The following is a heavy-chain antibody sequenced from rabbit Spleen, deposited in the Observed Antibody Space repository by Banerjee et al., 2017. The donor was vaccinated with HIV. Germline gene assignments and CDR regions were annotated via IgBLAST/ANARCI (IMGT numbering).Heavy chain of an antibody. D-gene: IGHD1-1*01. J-gene: IGHJ4*01. V-gene: IGHV1S7*01. CDR2: IDPIFGIA. CDR3: AREDVGGSVSL. Sequence: QLKETGGGLVQPGGSLTLSCKASGFDFSRYYVSWVRQAPGKGLEWIGDIDPIFGIAVYASWVNGRFTISSHNAQNTLYLQLNSLTAADTATYFCAREDVGGSVSLWGPGTLVT. CDR1: GFDFSRYY.